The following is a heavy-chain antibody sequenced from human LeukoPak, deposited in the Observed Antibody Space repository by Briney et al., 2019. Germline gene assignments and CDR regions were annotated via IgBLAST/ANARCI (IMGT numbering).Heavy chain of an antibody. CDR1: GYTFTGYY. V-gene: IGHV1-2*02. J-gene: IGHJ4*02. Sequence: ASVKVSCKASGYTFTGYYIHWLRQAPGQGLEWMGWINPPSGYTNYAPKFQGRVTMTRDTSITTASMELRRLRSDDTAVYYCARESSGTYSFDSWGQGTLVTVSS. CDR3: ARESSGTYSFDS. CDR2: INPPSGYT. D-gene: IGHD1-26*01.